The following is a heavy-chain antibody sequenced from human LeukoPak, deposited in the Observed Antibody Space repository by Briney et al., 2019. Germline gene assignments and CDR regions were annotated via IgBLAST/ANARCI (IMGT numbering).Heavy chain of an antibody. CDR1: DGSISNYY. CDR2: IDYSGST. J-gene: IGHJ1*01. D-gene: IGHD6-19*01. CDR3: ARVGGVSGWPEHFQH. Sequence: SETLSLTCSVSDGSISNYYWSWIRQPPGKGLEWIGYIDYSGSTNYDPSLKSRVTISVDTSKNHFSLRLSSVTAADTAVYYCARVGGVSGWPEHFQHWGQGTLVTVSS. V-gene: IGHV4-59*01.